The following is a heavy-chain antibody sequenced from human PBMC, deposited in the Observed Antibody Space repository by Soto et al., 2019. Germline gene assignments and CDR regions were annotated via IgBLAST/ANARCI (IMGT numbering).Heavy chain of an antibody. CDR2: IWHDGKNK. CDR1: GFTFRKFG. V-gene: IGHV3-33*01. Sequence: QVQVVESGGGVVQPGTSLRLSCAASGFTFRKFGMHWVRQAPGKGLEWVAVIWHDGKNKYHGDSVEGRVTTSRDNSKNTVYLQLNSLRVEDTAVYYCARNPGKDEAIDYCGQGTLVIVSS. CDR3: ARNPGKDEAIDY. J-gene: IGHJ4*02.